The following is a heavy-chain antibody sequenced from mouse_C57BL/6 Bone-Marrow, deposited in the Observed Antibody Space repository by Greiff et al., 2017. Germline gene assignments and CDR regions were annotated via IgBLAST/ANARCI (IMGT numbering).Heavy chain of an antibody. V-gene: IGHV1-64*01. CDR3: ARREMGPFDY. Sequence: QVQLQQSGAELVKPGASVKLSCKASGYTFTSYWMHWVKQRPGQGLEWIGMIHPNSGSTNYNEKFKSKATLTVDKSSSTVYMQLSSLTSEDSAVYYCARREMGPFDYWGQGTTLTVSS. CDR1: GYTFTSYW. D-gene: IGHD4-1*01. J-gene: IGHJ2*01. CDR2: IHPNSGST.